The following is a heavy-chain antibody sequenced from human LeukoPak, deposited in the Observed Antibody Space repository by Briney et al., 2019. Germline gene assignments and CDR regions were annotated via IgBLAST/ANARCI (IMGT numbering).Heavy chain of an antibody. CDR2: IYYSGST. V-gene: IGHV4-59*01. CDR1: GGSISSYY. Sequence: PSETLSLTCTVSGGSISSYYWSWIRQPPGKGLEWIGYIYYSGSTNYNPSLKSLVTISVDTSKNQFSLKLSSVTAADTAVYYCARGTAAAVPFLTGWGQGTLVTVSS. CDR3: ARGTAAAVPFLTG. J-gene: IGHJ4*02. D-gene: IGHD6-13*01.